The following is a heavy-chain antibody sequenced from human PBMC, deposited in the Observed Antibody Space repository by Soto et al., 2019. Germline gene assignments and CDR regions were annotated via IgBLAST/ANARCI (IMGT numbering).Heavy chain of an antibody. D-gene: IGHD1-26*01. CDR2: IYQSGST. V-gene: IGHV4-4*02. J-gene: IGHJ4*02. Sequence: PSETLSLTCAVSGGAISSSKWWSWVRQPPGKGLEWIGEIYQSGSTYYNRSLKSRVTISVDRSKNQFSLKLSSVTAADTAVYYCARLYTGNYIMYHWGQGTLVTVSS. CDR3: ARLYTGNYIMYH. CDR1: GGAISSSKW.